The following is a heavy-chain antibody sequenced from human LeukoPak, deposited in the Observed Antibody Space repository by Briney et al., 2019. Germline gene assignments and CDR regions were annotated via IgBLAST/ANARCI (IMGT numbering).Heavy chain of an antibody. CDR3: RLTSGSSNHDAFDI. D-gene: IGHD1-26*01. CDR2: IIPIFGTA. V-gene: IGHV1-69*13. CDR1: GGTFSSYA. J-gene: IGHJ3*02. Sequence: GASVKVSCKASGGTFSSYAISWVRQAPGQGLEWMGGIIPIFGTANYAQKFQGRVTITADESTSTAYMELSSLRSEDTAVYYCRLTSGSSNHDAFDIWGQGTMVTVSS.